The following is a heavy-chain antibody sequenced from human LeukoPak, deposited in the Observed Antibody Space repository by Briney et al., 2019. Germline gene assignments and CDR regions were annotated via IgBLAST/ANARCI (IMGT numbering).Heavy chain of an antibody. CDR3: ARDVDSSSSVGY. CDR2: ISYDGSNK. D-gene: IGHD6-6*01. J-gene: IGHJ4*02. CDR1: GFTFSSYA. V-gene: IGHV3-30-3*01. Sequence: PGGSLRLSCAASGFTFSSYAMHWVRQAPGKGLEGVAVISYDGSNKYYADSVKGRFTISRDNSKNTLYLQMNSLRAEDTAVYYCARDVDSSSSVGYWGQGTLVTVSS.